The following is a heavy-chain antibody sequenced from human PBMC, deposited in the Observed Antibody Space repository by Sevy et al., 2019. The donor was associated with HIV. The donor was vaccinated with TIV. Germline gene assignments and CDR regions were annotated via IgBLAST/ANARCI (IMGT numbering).Heavy chain of an antibody. CDR1: GFTFSSYA. J-gene: IGHJ4*02. CDR2: ISYDGSNK. CDR3: ARGRYSQGFRPPPVDY. Sequence: GESLKISCAASGFTFSSYAMHWVRQAPGKGLEWVAVISYDGSNKYYADSVKGRFTISRDNSKNTLYLQMNSLRAEDTAVYYCARGRYSQGFRPPPVDYWGQGTLVTVSS. V-gene: IGHV3-30-3*01. D-gene: IGHD1-1*01.